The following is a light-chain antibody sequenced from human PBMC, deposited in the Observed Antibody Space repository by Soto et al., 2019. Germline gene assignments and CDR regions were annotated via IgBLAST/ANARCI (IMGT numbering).Light chain of an antibody. V-gene: IGLV8-61*01. J-gene: IGLJ3*02. CDR2: STN. CDR1: SGSVSTSYY. CDR3: VLYMGSGIWV. Sequence: QTVVTQVPSFSVSPGRTVTLTCGLSSGSVSTSYYPSWYQQTPGQAPRTLIYSTNTRSSGVPDRFSGSILGNKAALTITGAQADDESDYYCVLYMGSGIWVFGGGTQLTVL.